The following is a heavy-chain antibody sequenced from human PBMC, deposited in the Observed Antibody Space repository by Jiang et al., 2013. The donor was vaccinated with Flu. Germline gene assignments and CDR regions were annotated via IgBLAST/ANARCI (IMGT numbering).Heavy chain of an antibody. CDR3: AKMLDMAETTVTLDDY. D-gene: IGHD4-17*01. Sequence: ISRDNSKNTLYLQMNSLRAEDTAVYYCAKMLDMAETTVTLDDYWGQGTLVTVSS. V-gene: IGHV3-30*02. J-gene: IGHJ4*02.